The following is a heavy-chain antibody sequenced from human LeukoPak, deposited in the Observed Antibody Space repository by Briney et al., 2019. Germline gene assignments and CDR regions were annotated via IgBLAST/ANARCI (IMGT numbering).Heavy chain of an antibody. CDR3: ARGRGRSYFDY. Sequence: SETLSLTCAVYGGPFSGYYWSWIRQPPGKGLEWIGEINHSGSTNYNPSLKSRVTISVDTSKNQFSLKLSSVTAADTAVYYCARGRGRSYFDYWGQGTLVTVSS. J-gene: IGHJ4*02. V-gene: IGHV4-34*01. CDR1: GGPFSGYY. CDR2: INHSGST. D-gene: IGHD1-14*01.